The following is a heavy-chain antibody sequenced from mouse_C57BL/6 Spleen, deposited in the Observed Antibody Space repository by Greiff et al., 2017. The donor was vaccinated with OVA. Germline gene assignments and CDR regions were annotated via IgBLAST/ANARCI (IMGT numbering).Heavy chain of an antibody. V-gene: IGHV5-4*01. CDR1: GFTFSSYA. Sequence: EVQLQESGGGLVKPGGSLKLSCAASGFTFSSYAMSWVRQTPEKRLEWVATISDGGSYTYYPDNVKGRFTISRDNAKNNLYLQMSHLKSEDTAMYYCARSSTVVATGDAMDYWGQGTSVTVSS. D-gene: IGHD1-1*01. J-gene: IGHJ4*01. CDR2: ISDGGSYT. CDR3: ARSSTVVATGDAMDY.